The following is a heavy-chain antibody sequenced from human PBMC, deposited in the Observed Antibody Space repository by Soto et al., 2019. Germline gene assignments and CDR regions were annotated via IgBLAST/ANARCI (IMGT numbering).Heavy chain of an antibody. CDR2: IIGNGDTA. V-gene: IGHV3-23*01. CDR1: GFSFRNYG. CDR3: AKDYDYGDSLPFDY. Sequence: EVQLLEAGGGLVQPGGSLRLSCAASGFSFRNYGMSWVRQAPGKGLEWLSAIIGNGDTAYYADSVRGRFTISRDNSKNTLYLQLNDLGAGDTAIYYCAKDYDYGDSLPFDYWGQGTLVTVSS. D-gene: IGHD4-17*01. J-gene: IGHJ4*02.